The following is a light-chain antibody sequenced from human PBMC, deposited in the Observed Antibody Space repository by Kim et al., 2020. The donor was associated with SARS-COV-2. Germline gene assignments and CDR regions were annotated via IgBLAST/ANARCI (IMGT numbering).Light chain of an antibody. Sequence: SYELTQPPSVSVAPGKTARITCGADKIGSKSVHWYQQRPGQAPVLVIYYDDDRPSGIPERFSGSNSGNTATLTISRLETGDEADYYCQVWDSTCAVFGGGTQLTVL. CDR1: KIGSKS. CDR2: YDD. CDR3: QVWDSTCAV. J-gene: IGLJ2*01. V-gene: IGLV3-21*04.